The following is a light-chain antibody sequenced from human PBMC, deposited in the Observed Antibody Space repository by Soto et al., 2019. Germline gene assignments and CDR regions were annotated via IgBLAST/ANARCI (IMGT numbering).Light chain of an antibody. CDR1: SSNIGADYN. CDR3: QSYDSALGAGV. Sequence: QSVLTQPPSVSGAPGQRVTISCTGSSSNIGADYNVYWYQHLPGTAPKLLMSGNGNRPSGVPDRFFGSKSDTSASLAITGLQAEDEADYYCQSYDSALGAGVFGGGTKLTVL. J-gene: IGLJ3*02. V-gene: IGLV1-40*01. CDR2: GNG.